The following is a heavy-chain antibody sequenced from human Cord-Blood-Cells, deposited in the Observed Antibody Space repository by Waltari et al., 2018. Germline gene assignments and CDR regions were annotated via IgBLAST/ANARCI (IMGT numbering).Heavy chain of an antibody. CDR3: ARGPFFRVGALDY. CDR2: IYSGGST. V-gene: IGHV3-53*01. D-gene: IGHD3-16*01. J-gene: IGHJ4*02. Sequence: EVQLVESGGGLLQPGGSLSLSCVASGFTVSSNYMSWVRPAPGKGLEWVSVIYSGGSTYYADSVKGRFTISRDNSKNTLYLQMNSLRAEDTAVYYCARGPFFRVGALDYWGQGTLVTVSS. CDR1: GFTVSSNY.